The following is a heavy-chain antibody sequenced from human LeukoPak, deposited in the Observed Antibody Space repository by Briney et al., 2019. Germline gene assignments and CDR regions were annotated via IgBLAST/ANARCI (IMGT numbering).Heavy chain of an antibody. D-gene: IGHD6-13*01. CDR1: GFTVSSNY. J-gene: IGHJ4*02. CDR3: ARGFGIAAAGTKFDY. CDR2: IYSGGST. V-gene: IGHV3-66*02. Sequence: PGGSLRLSCAADGFTVSSNYMSWVRQAPGKGLEWVSVIYSGGSTYYADSVKGRFTISRDNSKNTLYLQMNSLRAEDTAVYYCARGFGIAAAGTKFDYWGRGTLVTVSS.